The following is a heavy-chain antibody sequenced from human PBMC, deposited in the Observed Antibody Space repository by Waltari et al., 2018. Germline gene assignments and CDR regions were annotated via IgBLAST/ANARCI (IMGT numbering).Heavy chain of an antibody. J-gene: IGHJ4*02. D-gene: IGHD3-3*01. Sequence: QVQLQQWGAGLLKPSETLSLTCAVYGGSFSGYYCRWIRQPPGKGLEWIGEINHSGSTNYNPSLKSRVTISVDTSKNQFSLKLSSVTAADTAVYYCASRNTIFGVVHLDYWGQGTLVTVSS. CDR2: INHSGST. CDR1: GGSFSGYY. CDR3: ASRNTIFGVVHLDY. V-gene: IGHV4-34*01.